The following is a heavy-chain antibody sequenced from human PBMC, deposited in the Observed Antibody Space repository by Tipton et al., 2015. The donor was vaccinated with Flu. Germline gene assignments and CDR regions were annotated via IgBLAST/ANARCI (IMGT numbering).Heavy chain of an antibody. CDR3: ATYYYGSGTQSAFDY. J-gene: IGHJ4*02. D-gene: IGHD3-10*01. V-gene: IGHV4-31*03. Sequence: TLSLTCTVSGASLSGGGYYWSWIRQYPGKGLEWIGHILGNGNTFYKPSLKSRFTLSLDTSKTQFSLNVTSVTAADTAVYYCATYYYGSGTQSAFDYWGQGTLVTVSS. CDR1: GASLSGGGYY. CDR2: ILGNGNT.